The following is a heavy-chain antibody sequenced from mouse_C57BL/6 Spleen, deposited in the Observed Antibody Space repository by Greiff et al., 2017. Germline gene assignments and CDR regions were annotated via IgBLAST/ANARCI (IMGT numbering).Heavy chain of an antibody. CDR1: GYTFTSYW. D-gene: IGHD2-3*01. J-gene: IGHJ4*01. V-gene: IGHV1-59*01. CDR3: ARVDGPYAMDY. CDR2: IDPSDSYT. Sequence: QVQLQQPGAELVRPGTSVKLSCKASGYTFTSYWMHWVKQRPGQGLEWIGVIDPSDSYTNYNQKFKGKATLTVATSSSPAYMHLNTLTSEDSAGYYCARVDGPYAMDYWGQGTSVTVSS.